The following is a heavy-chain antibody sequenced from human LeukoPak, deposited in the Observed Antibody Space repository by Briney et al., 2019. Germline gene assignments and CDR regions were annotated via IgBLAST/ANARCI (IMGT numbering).Heavy chain of an antibody. V-gene: IGHV4-4*02. Sequence: PSGTLSLTCTVSGGSISSGNWWSWVRQTPGKGLEYIGGIYHSGISNYNPSLKSRVTISIDKSKKQFSLRLTSVTAADTAVYYCARDAYYPDSSGYYPREYYFDYWGQGTLVTVSS. CDR2: IYHSGIS. CDR3: ARDAYYPDSSGYYPREYYFDY. D-gene: IGHD3-22*01. J-gene: IGHJ4*02. CDR1: GGSISSGNW.